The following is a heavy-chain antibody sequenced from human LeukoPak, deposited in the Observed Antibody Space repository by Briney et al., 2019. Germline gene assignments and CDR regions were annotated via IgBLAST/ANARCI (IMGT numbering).Heavy chain of an antibody. CDR3: ARGDGDGPAHRAFDI. D-gene: IGHD7-27*01. CDR2: INPTVGDA. Sequence: ASVKVSCKASGYTFTGYYMHWVRQAPGQGLEWMGWINPTVGDATYAQKFQGRVIITRDTYNSTAYMELSRVRSDDTAVYYCARGDGDGPAHRAFDIWGQGTMV. V-gene: IGHV1-2*02. CDR1: GYTFTGYY. J-gene: IGHJ3*02.